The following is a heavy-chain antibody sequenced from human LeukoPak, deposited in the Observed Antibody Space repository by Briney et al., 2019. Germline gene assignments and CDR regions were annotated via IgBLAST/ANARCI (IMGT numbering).Heavy chain of an antibody. J-gene: IGHJ3*02. CDR1: GFTFSNYE. Sequence: GGSLRLSCAASGFTFSNYEMDWVRQAPGKGLEWISYISSSGNTIYYADSVKGRFTISRDNAKNSLYLQMNRLRAEDTAVYYCVMGGSEYYFLNAFDIWGQGTMVTVSP. D-gene: IGHD3-22*01. CDR2: ISSSGNTI. CDR3: VMGGSEYYFLNAFDI. V-gene: IGHV3-48*03.